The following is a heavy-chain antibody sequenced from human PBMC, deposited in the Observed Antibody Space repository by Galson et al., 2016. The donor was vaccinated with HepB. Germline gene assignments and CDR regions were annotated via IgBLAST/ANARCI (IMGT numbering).Heavy chain of an antibody. CDR2: IDGEDGK. J-gene: IGHJ4*02. CDR3: ARSRRYGLSSFADS. Sequence: PALVKPTQTLAVTCSLSGFSLSTTGMCVTWIRQPPGKALEWLARIDGEDGKYYSTSLKTRLAISKDTSKNQVILTMTDMDPVDTATYYCARSRRYGLSSFADSWGQGILVTVSS. CDR1: GFSLSTTGMC. V-gene: IGHV2-70*11. D-gene: IGHD5-18*01.